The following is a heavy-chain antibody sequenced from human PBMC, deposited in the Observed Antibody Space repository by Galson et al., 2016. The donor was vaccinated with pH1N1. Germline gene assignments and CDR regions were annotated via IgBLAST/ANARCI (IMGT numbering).Heavy chain of an antibody. V-gene: IGHV3-30*18. J-gene: IGHJ4*02. CDR1: GFTFSTYG. D-gene: IGHD5-12*01. CDR2: VSQDGTYK. CDR3: AKDQYSGFDDEAFDQ. Sequence: SLRLSCAASGFTFSTYGMHWVRQAPGKGLEWVAVVSQDGTYKDYADSVKGRFAISRDNSRRTLLLHMNSLRPEDTAVYYCAKDQYSGFDDEAFDQWGQGTLVTVSS.